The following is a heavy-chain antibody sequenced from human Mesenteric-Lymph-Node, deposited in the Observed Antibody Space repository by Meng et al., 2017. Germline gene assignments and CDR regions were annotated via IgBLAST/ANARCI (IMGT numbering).Heavy chain of an antibody. CDR3: ARGIVDGYGGDSWFDP. V-gene: IGHV1-2*06. D-gene: IGHD5-18*01. CDR2: INPHTGGI. J-gene: IGHJ5*02. Sequence: QVQLVQSGAEAQKPGALVKVFCKVSGYTFTVYYMHWVRQAPGQGLEWMGRINPHTGGINYAQEFQGRVAMTRDTSISTAYMELSRLRTDDTAVYYCARGIVDGYGGDSWFDPWGQGTLVTVSS. CDR1: GYTFTVYY.